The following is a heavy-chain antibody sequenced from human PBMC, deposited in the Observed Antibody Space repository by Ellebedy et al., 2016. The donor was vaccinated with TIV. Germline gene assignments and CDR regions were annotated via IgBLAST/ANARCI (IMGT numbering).Heavy chain of an antibody. J-gene: IGHJ4*02. CDR1: GYTFTSYG. CDR3: ARDLVGATPVDY. V-gene: IGHV1-18*01. CDR2: ISPYDGRT. Sequence: AASVKVSCKASGYTFTSYGITWVRQAPGQGLEWMGWISPYDGRTNYAQKIQGRVTMTTDTSTSTVYMELRSLRSDDTAVYYCARDLVGATPVDYWGQGTLVTVSS. D-gene: IGHD1-26*01.